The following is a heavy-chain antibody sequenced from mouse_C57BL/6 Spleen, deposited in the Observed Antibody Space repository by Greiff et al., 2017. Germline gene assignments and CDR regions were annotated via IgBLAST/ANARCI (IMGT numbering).Heavy chain of an antibody. J-gene: IGHJ2*01. CDR1: GFTFSDYY. CDR2: ISNGGGST. Sequence: EVMLVESGGGLVQPGGSLKLSCAASGFTFSDYYMYWVRQTPEKRLEWVAYISNGGGSTYYPAPVKGRFTISRDNAKNTLYLQMRRMKSEDTAMYYCARHSGYCLDYWGQGTTLTVSS. V-gene: IGHV5-12*01. D-gene: IGHD2-3*01. CDR3: ARHSGYCLDY.